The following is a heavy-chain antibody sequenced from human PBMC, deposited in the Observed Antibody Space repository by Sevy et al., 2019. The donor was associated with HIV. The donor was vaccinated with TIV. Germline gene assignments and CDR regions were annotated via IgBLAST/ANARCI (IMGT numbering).Heavy chain of an antibody. J-gene: IGHJ4*02. CDR2: FYSAGSR. V-gene: IGHV3-66*01. CDR3: ARGEGSGPYYFDY. Sequence: GGSLRLSCAASGFTVSNNYMSWVRQAPGKGLEWVSVFYSAGSRSYADSVKGRFTISRDNSKNTLYLQMNSLRAEDTAVYYCARGEGSGPYYFDYWGQGTLVTVSS. CDR1: GFTVSNNY.